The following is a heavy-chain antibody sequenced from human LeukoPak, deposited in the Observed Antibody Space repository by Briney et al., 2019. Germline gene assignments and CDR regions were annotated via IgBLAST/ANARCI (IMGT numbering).Heavy chain of an antibody. Sequence: SVKVXCKASGYTFTGYYMHWVRQAPGQGLEWMGWTNPNSGGTNYAQKFQGRVTMTRDTSISTAYMELSRLRSDDTAVYYCASSSQLGKNWFDPWGQGTLVTVSS. CDR3: ASSSQLGKNWFDP. J-gene: IGHJ5*02. D-gene: IGHD2-2*01. CDR2: TNPNSGGT. CDR1: GYTFTGYY. V-gene: IGHV1-2*02.